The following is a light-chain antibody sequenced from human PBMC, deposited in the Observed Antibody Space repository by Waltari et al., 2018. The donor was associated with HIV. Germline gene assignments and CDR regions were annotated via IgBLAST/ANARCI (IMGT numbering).Light chain of an antibody. Sequence: QSALAQPPSASGSAGQSVTISCTGTSSDVGAYNYVSWYQQHPGKSPKRSIDDVTKRPSGVPDRFSGSKSGNTASLTVSGLQGEDEADYYCSSYADSDTPVVFGGGTKLTVL. CDR3: SSYADSDTPVV. CDR1: SSDVGAYNY. J-gene: IGLJ2*01. V-gene: IGLV2-8*01. CDR2: DVT.